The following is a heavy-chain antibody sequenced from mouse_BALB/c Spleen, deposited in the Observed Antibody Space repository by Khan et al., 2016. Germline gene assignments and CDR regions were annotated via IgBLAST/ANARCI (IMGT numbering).Heavy chain of an antibody. CDR2: MNPYTGEP. CDR3: ARSTYYGYYYAMDY. CDR1: GYTFTNYG. J-gene: IGHJ4*01. Sequence: QIQLVQSGPELKKPGETVKISCKASGYTFTNYGMNWVRQAPGKGLQWMGWMNPYTGEPTYTDDFKGRFAFSLETSASTAYLQINNLKNEDTATYFCARSTYYGYYYAMDYWGQGSSGTVSS. V-gene: IGHV9-3-1*01. D-gene: IGHD1-2*01.